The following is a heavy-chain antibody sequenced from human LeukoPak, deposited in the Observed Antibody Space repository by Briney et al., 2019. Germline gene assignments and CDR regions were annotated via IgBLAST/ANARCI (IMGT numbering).Heavy chain of an antibody. V-gene: IGHV3-15*01. CDR2: IKSKTEGGTT. CDR1: GSTFSNAW. D-gene: IGHD1-20*01. CDR3: TTSVYNFFDY. Sequence: GGSLRLSCAASGSTFSNAWMSWVRQAPGKGLEWVGRIKSKTEGGTTDYAAPVKGRFSISRDDSKNTLYLQMNSLKTEDTAVYYCTTSVYNFFDYWGQGILVTVSS. J-gene: IGHJ4*02.